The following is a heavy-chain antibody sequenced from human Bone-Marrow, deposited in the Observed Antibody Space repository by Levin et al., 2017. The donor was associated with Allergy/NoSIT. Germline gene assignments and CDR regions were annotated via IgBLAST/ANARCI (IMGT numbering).Heavy chain of an antibody. Sequence: SETLSLTCALSGGSISSGGSSWSWIRQPPGTGLEWIGYIFHTGSTYYNSSLKSRVTISVDRSKNQFSLKLTSVTAADTAVYYCASSFTMFRGGFDPWGQGILVTVSS. J-gene: IGHJ5*02. CDR2: IFHTGST. D-gene: IGHD3-10*01. CDR3: ASSFTMFRGGFDP. V-gene: IGHV4-30-2*01. CDR1: GGSISSGGSS.